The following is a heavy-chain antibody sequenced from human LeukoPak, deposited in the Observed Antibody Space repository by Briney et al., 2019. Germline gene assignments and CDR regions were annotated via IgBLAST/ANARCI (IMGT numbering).Heavy chain of an antibody. CDR2: ISWNSGSI. CDR1: GFTFDDYA. CDR3: ARSRGIDY. D-gene: IGHD6-13*01. V-gene: IGHV3-9*01. J-gene: IGHJ4*02. Sequence: GGSLRLSCAVSGFTFDDYAMHWVRQAPGKGLEWVSGISWNSGSIGYADSVKGRFTISRDNAKNSLYLQMNSLRAEDTAVYYCARSRGIDYWGQGTLVTVSS.